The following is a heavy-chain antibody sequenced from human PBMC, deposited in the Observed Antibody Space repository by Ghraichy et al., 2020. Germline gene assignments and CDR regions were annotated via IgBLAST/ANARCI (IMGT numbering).Heavy chain of an antibody. CDR2: IDNDGSST. CDR3: TTLELTRPDH. CDR1: GFTFSIYW. J-gene: IGHJ4*02. D-gene: IGHD1-7*01. V-gene: IGHV3-74*01. Sequence: GESLNISCAASGFTFSIYWMHGVRQAPGKGLVWVSRIDNDGSSTSYADSVKGRFTISRDNAKNTLYLQMNSLRAEDTAVYYCTTLELTRPDHWGQGTLITVSS.